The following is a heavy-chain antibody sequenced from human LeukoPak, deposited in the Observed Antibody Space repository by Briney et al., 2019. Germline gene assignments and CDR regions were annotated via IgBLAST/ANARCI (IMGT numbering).Heavy chain of an antibody. Sequence: GGSLRLSCAASGFTFSSYAMHWVRQAPGKGLEWVAVISYDGSNKYYADSVKGRFTISRDNSKNTLYLQMNSLRAEDTAVYYCARAERYCGGDCYPYYFDYWGQGTLVTVSS. D-gene: IGHD2-21*02. CDR2: ISYDGSNK. J-gene: IGHJ4*02. CDR1: GFTFSSYA. V-gene: IGHV3-30-3*01. CDR3: ARAERYCGGDCYPYYFDY.